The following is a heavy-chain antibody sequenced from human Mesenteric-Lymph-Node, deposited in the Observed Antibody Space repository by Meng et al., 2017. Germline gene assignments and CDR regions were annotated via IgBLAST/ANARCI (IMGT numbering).Heavy chain of an antibody. V-gene: IGHV1-2*02. J-gene: IGHJ6*02. D-gene: IGHD3-10*01. CDR3: AREVGYYGSGSYHYYGMDV. CDR2: INPNSGGT. Sequence: ASVKVSCKASGYTFTGYYMHWVRQAPGQGLEWMGWINPNSGGTNYAQKFQGRVTMTRDTSISTAYMELSRLRSEDTAVYYCAREVGYYGSGSYHYYGMDVWGQGTTVTVSS. CDR1: GYTFTGYY.